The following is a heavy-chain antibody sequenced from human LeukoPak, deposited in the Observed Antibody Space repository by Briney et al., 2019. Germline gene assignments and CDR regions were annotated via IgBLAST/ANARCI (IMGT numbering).Heavy chain of an antibody. Sequence: PGGSLRLSCAASGFTFNNYGMHWVRQAPGKGLEWVAFIRYNGNNQYYADSVKGRFTISRDNSKNTLYLQMNSLRAEDTAVYFCARVKQQLVRLLGRDTTYYYYYYMDVWGKGTTVTVSS. V-gene: IGHV3-30*02. CDR1: GFTFNNYG. D-gene: IGHD6-13*01. J-gene: IGHJ6*03. CDR3: ARVKQQLVRLLGRDTTYYYYYYMDV. CDR2: IRYNGNNQ.